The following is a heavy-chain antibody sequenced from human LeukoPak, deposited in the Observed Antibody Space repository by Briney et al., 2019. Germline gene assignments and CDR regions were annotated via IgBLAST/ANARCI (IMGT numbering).Heavy chain of an antibody. J-gene: IGHJ5*02. V-gene: IGHV4-59*01. CDR1: GGSISSYY. CDR3: ARIKVPAAVDP. D-gene: IGHD2-2*01. Sequence: PSETLSLTCTVSGGSISSYYWSWIRQPPGKGLEWIGYIYYSGSTNYDPSLKSRVTISVDTSKNQFSLKLSSVTAADTAVYYCARIKVPAAVDPWGQGTLVTVSS. CDR2: IYYSGST.